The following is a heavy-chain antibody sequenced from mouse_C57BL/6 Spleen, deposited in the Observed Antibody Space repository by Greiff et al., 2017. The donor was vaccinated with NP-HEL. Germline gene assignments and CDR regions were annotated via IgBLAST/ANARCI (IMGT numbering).Heavy chain of an antibody. J-gene: IGHJ4*01. CDR1: GFNIKDYY. D-gene: IGHD2-10*02. CDR2: IDPEDGDT. Sequence: VQLQQSGAELVRPGASVKLSCTASGFNIKDYYMHWVKQRPEQGLEWIGRIDPEDGDTEYAPKFQGKATMTADTSSNTAYLQLSSLTSEDTAVYYCTMYGNGYAMDYWGQGTSVTVSS. CDR3: TMYGNGYAMDY. V-gene: IGHV14-1*01.